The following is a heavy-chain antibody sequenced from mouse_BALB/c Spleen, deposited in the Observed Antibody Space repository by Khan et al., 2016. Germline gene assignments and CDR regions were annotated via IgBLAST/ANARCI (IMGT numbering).Heavy chain of an antibody. D-gene: IGHD1-1*01. CDR3: ARGYYDSSRAY. J-gene: IGHJ3*01. CDR2: INTETGEP. CDR1: GYTFTDYS. Sequence: QIQLVQSGPELKKPGETVKISCKATGYTFTDYSMHWVKQAPGKGLKWMGWINTETGEPTYADDFKGRFAFSLETSASTAYLQLNNLKNEDTATSFCARGYYDSSRAYWGQGTLVTVSA. V-gene: IGHV9-2-1*01.